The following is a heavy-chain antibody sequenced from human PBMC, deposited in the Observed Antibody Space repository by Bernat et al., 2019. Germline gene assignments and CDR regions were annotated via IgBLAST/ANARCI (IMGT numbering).Heavy chain of an antibody. Sequence: QVQLQESGPGLVKPSETLSLTCTVSGGSISSYYWSWIRQPPGKGLEWIGYIYYSGSTNYNPSLKSRVTISVDTSKNQFSLKLSSVTAADTAVYYCAREADYGDYVWGQGTLVTVSS. V-gene: IGHV4-59*01. D-gene: IGHD4-17*01. CDR1: GGSISSYY. J-gene: IGHJ4*02. CDR2: IYYSGST. CDR3: AREADYGDYV.